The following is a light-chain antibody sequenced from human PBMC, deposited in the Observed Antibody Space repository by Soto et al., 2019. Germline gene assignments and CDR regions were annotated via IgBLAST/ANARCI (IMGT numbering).Light chain of an antibody. CDR2: KAS. CDR1: QTISSW. V-gene: IGKV1-5*03. Sequence: DIQMTQSPSTLSGSVGDRVTITCRASQTISSWLAWYQQKPGKAPKLLIYKASTLKSGVPSRFSGSGSGTECTLTISSLQPDDCATYYCQHYNSYSEAFGQGTKVEL. CDR3: QHYNSYSEA. J-gene: IGKJ1*01.